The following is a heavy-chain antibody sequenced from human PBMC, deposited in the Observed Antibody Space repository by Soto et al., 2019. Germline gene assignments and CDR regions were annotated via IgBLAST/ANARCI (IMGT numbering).Heavy chain of an antibody. D-gene: IGHD2-15*01. CDR2: IYYSGST. CDR1: GGSISSGGYY. J-gene: IGHJ6*02. CDR3: ARSDCSGCSCYSFYYYGMDV. Sequence: QVQLQESGPGLVKPSQTLSLTCTVSGGSISSGGYYWSWIRQHPGKGLEWIGYIYYSGSTYYNPSLKSRVTISVDTSKNQFSLKLSSVTAADTAVYYCARSDCSGCSCYSFYYYGMDVWGQGTTVTVSS. V-gene: IGHV4-31*03.